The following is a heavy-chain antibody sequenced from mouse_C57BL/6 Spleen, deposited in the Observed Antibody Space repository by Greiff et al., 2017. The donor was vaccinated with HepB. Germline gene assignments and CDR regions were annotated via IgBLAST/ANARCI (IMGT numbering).Heavy chain of an antibody. Sequence: QVQLQQPGAELVKPGASVKLSCKASGYTFTSYWMHWVKQRPGQGLEWIGMIHPNSGSTNYNEKFKSKATLTVDKSSSTAYMQLSSLTSEDSAVYYCARSRYYDYDDGFAYWGQGTLVTVSA. CDR2: IHPNSGST. D-gene: IGHD2-4*01. CDR1: GYTFTSYW. J-gene: IGHJ3*01. CDR3: ARSRYYDYDDGFAY. V-gene: IGHV1-64*01.